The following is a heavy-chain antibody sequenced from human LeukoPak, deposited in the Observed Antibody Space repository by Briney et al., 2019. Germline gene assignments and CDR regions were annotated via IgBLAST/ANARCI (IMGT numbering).Heavy chain of an antibody. CDR1: GFTFSSYA. CDR2: VSSNGGSM. D-gene: IGHD5-24*01. V-gene: IGHV3-64*01. Sequence: GGSLRLSCAASGFTFSSYAMHWVRQAPGQGLEYVSGVSSNGGSMYYAKSVKGRFTISRDNSKKTLYLQMGSLRGEDMAVYYCAKSDGLHPSYGMDVWGQGTTVTVSS. J-gene: IGHJ6*02. CDR3: AKSDGLHPSYGMDV.